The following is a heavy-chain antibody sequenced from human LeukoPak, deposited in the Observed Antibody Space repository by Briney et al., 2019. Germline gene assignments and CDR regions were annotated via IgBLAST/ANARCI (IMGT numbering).Heavy chain of an antibody. CDR2: ISYDGSNK. CDR3: ARAGSGGWSLDY. J-gene: IGHJ4*02. V-gene: IGHV3-30-3*01. Sequence: GGSLRLSRAASGFTFSSYAMHWVRQAPGRGLEWVAVISYDGSNKYYAGSVKGRFTISRDNSKNTLYLQMNSLRAEDTAVYYCARAGSGGWSLDYWGQGTLVTVSS. D-gene: IGHD6-19*01. CDR1: GFTFSSYA.